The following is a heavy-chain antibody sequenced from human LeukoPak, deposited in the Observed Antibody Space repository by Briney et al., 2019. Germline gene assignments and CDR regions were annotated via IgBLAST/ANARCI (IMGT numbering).Heavy chain of an antibody. V-gene: IGHV1-69*13. D-gene: IGHD2-8*01. J-gene: IGHJ4*02. Sequence: SVKVSCKASGGTFSSYAICWVRQAPGQGLEWMGGIIPIFGTANYAQKFQGRVTITADESTSTACMELSSLRSEDTAVYYCARGSCTNGVCYKIFDYWGQGTLVTVSS. CDR3: ARGSCTNGVCYKIFDY. CDR2: IIPIFGTA. CDR1: GGTFSSYA.